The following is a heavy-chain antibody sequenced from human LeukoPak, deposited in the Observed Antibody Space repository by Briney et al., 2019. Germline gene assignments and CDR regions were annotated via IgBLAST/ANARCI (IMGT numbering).Heavy chain of an antibody. Sequence: SETLSLTCTVSGGSISSYYWSWIRQPAGKGLEWIGRIYTSGSTNYNPSLKSRVTMSVDTSKNQFSLKLSPVTAADTAVYYCARHGGTRITLIEVYYFDSWGQGTLVTVSS. V-gene: IGHV4-4*07. CDR1: GGSISSYY. J-gene: IGHJ4*02. D-gene: IGHD4-11*01. CDR3: ARHGGTRITLIEVYYFDS. CDR2: IYTSGST.